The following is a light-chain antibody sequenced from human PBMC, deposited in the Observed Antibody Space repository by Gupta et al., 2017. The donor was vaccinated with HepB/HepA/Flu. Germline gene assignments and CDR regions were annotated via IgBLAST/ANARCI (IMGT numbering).Light chain of an antibody. Sequence: DIQMTQSPSSVSASVGDRVTITCRASQGISSWLAWYQHEPGKAPKLLIYAASSLQSGVPSRFSGSESRTDFRLTISSLQPEDFATYYCLHANSFPCTFSQGTKLEIK. CDR1: QGISSW. CDR3: LHANSFPCT. V-gene: IGKV1-12*01. CDR2: AAS. J-gene: IGKJ2*02.